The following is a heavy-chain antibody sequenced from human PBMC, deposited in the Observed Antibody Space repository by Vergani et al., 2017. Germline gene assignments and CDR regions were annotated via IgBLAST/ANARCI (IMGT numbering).Heavy chain of an antibody. V-gene: IGHV3-15*01. J-gene: IGHJ4*02. D-gene: IGHD2-2*02. Sequence: EVQLVESGGGLVQPGGSLRLSCEVSGFTFSVQAMHWVRQAPGKGLEWIGRIRSKNDGGTADYAAPLKGRFTISRDDSKDSAFLLVNNLKTEDTAVYFCYTDYHDYWGQGTLVTVSS. CDR3: YTDYHDY. CDR1: GFTFSVQA. CDR2: IRSKNDGGTA.